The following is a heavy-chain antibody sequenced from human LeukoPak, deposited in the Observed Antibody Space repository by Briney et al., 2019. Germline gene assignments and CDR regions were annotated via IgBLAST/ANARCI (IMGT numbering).Heavy chain of an antibody. CDR3: ARDGGATLVRGVITFDY. CDR2: ISSSSSTI. CDR1: GITFTRYS. V-gene: IGHV3-48*04. J-gene: IGHJ4*02. D-gene: IGHD3-10*01. Sequence: GGSLRLSCAASGITFTRYSMTWVRQAPGKGLEWVSYISSSSSTIHYADSVKGRFTISRDNTKNSLYLQMNSLRAEDTAVCYCARDGGATLVRGVITFDYWGQGTLVTVSS.